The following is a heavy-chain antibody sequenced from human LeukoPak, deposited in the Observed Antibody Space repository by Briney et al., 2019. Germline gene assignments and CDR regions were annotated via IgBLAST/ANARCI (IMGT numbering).Heavy chain of an antibody. CDR3: ARARGYFDY. CDR1: GGSISNYY. J-gene: IGHJ4*02. Sequence: SETLSLTCTISGGSISNYYWSWIRQPPAKELEWIGYIYSHSGTTNYNPSLKSRVTISVDTSKNHFSLKLSSVTAADTAVYYCARARGYFDYWGPGTLVTVSS. CDR2: IYSHSGTT. V-gene: IGHV4-59*01.